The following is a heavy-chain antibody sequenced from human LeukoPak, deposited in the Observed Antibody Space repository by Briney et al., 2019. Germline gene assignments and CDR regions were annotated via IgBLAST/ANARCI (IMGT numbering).Heavy chain of an antibody. Sequence: GGSLRLSCAASGFTFSSYAMHWVRQAPGKGLEWVAVISYDGSNKYYADSVKGRFTISRDNSKNTPYLQMNSLRAEDTAVYYCARDRGPIAVAPYYFDYWGQGTLVTVSS. J-gene: IGHJ4*02. CDR3: ARDRGPIAVAPYYFDY. CDR1: GFTFSSYA. D-gene: IGHD6-19*01. CDR2: ISYDGSNK. V-gene: IGHV3-30-3*01.